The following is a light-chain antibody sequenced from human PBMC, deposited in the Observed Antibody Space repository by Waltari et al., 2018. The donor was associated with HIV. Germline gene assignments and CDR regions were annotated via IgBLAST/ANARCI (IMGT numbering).Light chain of an antibody. CDR2: KDS. J-gene: IGLJ3*02. CDR1: VLAKKY. V-gene: IGLV3-27*01. CDR3: QVWDSSSDHPV. Sequence: SYELTQPSSVSVSPGQTARITCSGDVLAKKYARWFQPKPGQAPVLVIYKDSERPSGIPERFSGSNSGNTATLTISRVEAGDEADYYCQVWDSSSDHPVFGGGTKLTVL.